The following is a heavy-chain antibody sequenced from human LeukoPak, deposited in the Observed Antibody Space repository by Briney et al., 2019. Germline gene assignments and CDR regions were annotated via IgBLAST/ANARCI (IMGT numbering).Heavy chain of an antibody. CDR2: IPYDGNNQ. J-gene: IGHJ4*02. CDR3: AKDRVCRSGGSCYVFDY. Sequence: PGGSLRLSCAASGFSFRSYGTHWVRQAPGKGLEWVAFIPYDGNNQNYVDSVKGRFTISRDNSKNTLYLQMNSLRAEDTAVYYCAKDRVCRSGGSCYVFDYWGQGTLVTVSS. D-gene: IGHD2-15*01. V-gene: IGHV3-30*02. CDR1: GFSFRSYG.